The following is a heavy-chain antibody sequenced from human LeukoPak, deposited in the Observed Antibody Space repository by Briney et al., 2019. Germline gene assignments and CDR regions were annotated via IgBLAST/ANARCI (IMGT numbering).Heavy chain of an antibody. V-gene: IGHV1-18*01. J-gene: IGHJ5*02. CDR3: ARVYYYESSGHNWFDP. Sequence: ASVKVSCKASGYTFTSYGISWVRQAPGQGLEWMGWITGYNANAKYAQNLQGRVTMTTDTSTSTAYMDLRSLRSDDTAVYYCARVYYYESSGHNWFDPWGQGTLVTVSS. D-gene: IGHD3-22*01. CDR1: GYTFTSYG. CDR2: ITGYNANA.